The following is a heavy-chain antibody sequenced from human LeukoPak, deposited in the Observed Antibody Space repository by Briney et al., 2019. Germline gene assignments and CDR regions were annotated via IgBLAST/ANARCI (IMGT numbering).Heavy chain of an antibody. CDR1: GFTFEDYA. D-gene: IGHD1-14*01. Sequence: GGSLRLSCAASGFTFEDYAMHWVRQAPGKGLEWVSGISWNSGSIGYADSVKGRFTISRDNAKNSLYLQMNSLRAEDTALYYCAKDIATGNRLYYFDYWGQGTLVTVSS. V-gene: IGHV3-9*01. CDR3: AKDIATGNRLYYFDY. CDR2: ISWNSGSI. J-gene: IGHJ4*02.